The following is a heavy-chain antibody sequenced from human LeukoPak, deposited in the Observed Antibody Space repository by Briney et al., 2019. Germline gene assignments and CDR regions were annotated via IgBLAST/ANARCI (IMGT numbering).Heavy chain of an antibody. CDR3: ARGANFWSGYYTNWFDP. D-gene: IGHD3-3*01. CDR1: GGSISSYY. Sequence: PSETLSLTCTVSGGSISSYYWSWIRQPAGKGLEWIGRIYTSGSTNYNPSLKSRVTMSVDTSKNQFSLKLSSVTAADTAVYYCARGANFWSGYYTNWFDPWGQGTLVTVSS. J-gene: IGHJ5*02. CDR2: IYTSGST. V-gene: IGHV4-4*07.